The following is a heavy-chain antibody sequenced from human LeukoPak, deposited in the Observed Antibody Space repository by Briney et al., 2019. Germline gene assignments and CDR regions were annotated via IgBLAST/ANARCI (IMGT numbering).Heavy chain of an antibody. D-gene: IGHD4-17*01. CDR3: ARDNFGSDYDWYFDL. V-gene: IGHV3-23*01. CDR1: VFTFSSYA. J-gene: IGHJ2*01. CDR2: ISGSGGST. Sequence: PGGSLRLSCAASVFTFSSYAMSWVREAPGKGLEWGSAISGSGGSTYYADSVKGRFTISRDNSKNTLYLQMNTPRAEDTAVYYCARDNFGSDYDWYFDLWGRGTLVTVSS.